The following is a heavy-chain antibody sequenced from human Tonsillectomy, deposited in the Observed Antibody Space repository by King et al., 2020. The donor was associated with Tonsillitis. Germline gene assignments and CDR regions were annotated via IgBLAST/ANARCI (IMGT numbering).Heavy chain of an antibody. CDR2: IWDDGGTK. D-gene: IGHD6-6*01. Sequence: VQLVESGGCVVQPGRSLRLSCAASEFTFSNYGMHGVRQAPGMGLEWVAVIWDDGGTKYYADVVKGRFTISSSNSKNTLYLHMNSLIADDTALYYCARDRQGFSSSGSDYWGQGTLVTVSS. CDR3: ARDRQGFSSSGSDY. V-gene: IGHV3-33*01. J-gene: IGHJ4*02. CDR1: EFTFSNYG.